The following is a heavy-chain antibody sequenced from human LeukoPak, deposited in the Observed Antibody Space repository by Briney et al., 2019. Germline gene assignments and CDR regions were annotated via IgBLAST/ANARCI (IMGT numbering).Heavy chain of an antibody. CDR2: IWYDGSNK. CDR1: GFTFSSYG. CDR3: ATAITEGPDDAFDI. Sequence: GGSLRLSCAASGFTFSSYGMHLVREAPGKGLEWVAVIWYDGSNKYYADSVKGRFTISRDNSRNTLYLQMNSLRAEDTAVYYCATAITEGPDDAFDIWGQGTMVTVSS. J-gene: IGHJ3*02. D-gene: IGHD3-10*01. V-gene: IGHV3-33*01.